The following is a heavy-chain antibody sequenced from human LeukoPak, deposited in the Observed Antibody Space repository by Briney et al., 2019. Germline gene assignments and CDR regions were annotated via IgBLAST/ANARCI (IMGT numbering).Heavy chain of an antibody. D-gene: IGHD1-26*01. CDR3: ARGPLGWSDY. Sequence: GGSLRLSCAASGFAFSNSDMSWVRQAPRKELEWISIITSSSTIYYADSVKGRFTISRDNARNSLYLQMNSLRDEDTAVYFCARGPLGWSDYWGQGILVTVSS. CDR2: ITSSSTI. V-gene: IGHV3-69-1*01. CDR1: GFAFSNSD. J-gene: IGHJ4*02.